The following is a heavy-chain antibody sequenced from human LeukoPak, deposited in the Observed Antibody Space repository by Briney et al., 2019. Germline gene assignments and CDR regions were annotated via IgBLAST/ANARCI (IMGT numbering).Heavy chain of an antibody. CDR2: MNPNSGNT. D-gene: IGHD3-22*01. J-gene: IGHJ4*02. V-gene: IGHV1-8*01. CDR3: ARVSKAYYYDSSLAY. CDR1: GYTFTSYD. Sequence: ASVKVSCKASGYTFTSYDINWARQATGQGLEWMGWMNPNSGNTGYAQKFQGRVTMTRNTSISTAYMELSSLRSEDTAVYYCARVSKAYYYDSSLAYWGQGTLVTVSS.